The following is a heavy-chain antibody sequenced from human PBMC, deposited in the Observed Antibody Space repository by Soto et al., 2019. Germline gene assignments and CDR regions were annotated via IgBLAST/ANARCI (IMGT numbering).Heavy chain of an antibody. J-gene: IGHJ4*02. V-gene: IGHV4-39*07. CDR1: GGSITSSSYY. Sequence: PSETLSLTCTVSGGSITSSSYYWGWIRQPPGKGLDWIGSIYYSGSTYYNPSLKSRVTISVHTSNSQFSLELSSVTAADTAVYYCARGLMTGSQYSGGWYYFDAWGQGTQVTVSS. CDR3: ARGLMTGSQYSGGWYYFDA. D-gene: IGHD3-10*01. CDR2: IYYSGST.